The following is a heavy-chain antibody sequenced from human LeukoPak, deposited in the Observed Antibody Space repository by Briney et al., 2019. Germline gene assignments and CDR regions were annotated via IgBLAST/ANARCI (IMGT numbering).Heavy chain of an antibody. J-gene: IGHJ5*02. D-gene: IGHD2-21*02. CDR2: IIPILGIA. CDR1: GGTFSSYA. CDR3: ATEAYCGGDCPRWFDP. Sequence: SVKVSCKASGGTFSSYAISWVRQAPGQGLEWMGRIIPILGIANYAQKFQGRVTITADKSTSTAYMELSSLRSEDTAVYYCATEAYCGGDCPRWFDPWGQGTLVTVSS. V-gene: IGHV1-69*04.